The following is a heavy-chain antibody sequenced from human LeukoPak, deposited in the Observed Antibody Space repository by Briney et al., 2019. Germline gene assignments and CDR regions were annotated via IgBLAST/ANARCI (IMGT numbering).Heavy chain of an antibody. V-gene: IGHV4-39*01. CDR3: ARQDRYSSSWSQGRLDP. CDR2: IYYSGST. CDR1: GGSISSSSHY. J-gene: IGHJ5*02. D-gene: IGHD6-13*01. Sequence: PSETLSLTCTVSGGSISSSSHYWGWIRQPPGKGLEWIGSIYYSGSTYYNPSLKSRVTISVDTSKNQFSLKLSSVTAADTAVYYCARQDRYSSSWSQGRLDPWGQGTLVTVSS.